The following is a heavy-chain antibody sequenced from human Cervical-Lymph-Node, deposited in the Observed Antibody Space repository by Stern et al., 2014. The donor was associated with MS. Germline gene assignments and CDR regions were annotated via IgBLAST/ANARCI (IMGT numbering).Heavy chain of an antibody. CDR1: GYTFTSNG. V-gene: IGHV1-18*01. Sequence: VQLVESGAEVKKPGASVKVSCKASGYTFTSNGISWLRQAPGQGLEWMGWISVHSGNTNYAQSLQGRFTLTTDTSTRTAYMELRSLRSDDTAMYYCARDRDHRLDVWGQGTMVTVSS. D-gene: IGHD3-16*02. J-gene: IGHJ3*01. CDR2: ISVHSGNT. CDR3: ARDRDHRLDV.